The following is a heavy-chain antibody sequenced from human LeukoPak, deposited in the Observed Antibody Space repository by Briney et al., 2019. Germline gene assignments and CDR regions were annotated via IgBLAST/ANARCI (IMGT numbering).Heavy chain of an antibody. J-gene: IGHJ6*02. CDR1: SGSFSGYY. CDR3: ARGHRSSCSGTVLCYYYVMDG. CDR2: INHSGST. V-gene: IGHV4-34*01. Sequence: SETLSLTCAVYSGSFSGYYWRWIRQPPGKGLEWIGEINHSGSTNYNPSLKSRVTISVDTSKNQFSLKLSSVTAADTAVYYCARGHRSSCSGTVLCYYYVMDGWGQGTTVTVS. D-gene: IGHD3-10*02.